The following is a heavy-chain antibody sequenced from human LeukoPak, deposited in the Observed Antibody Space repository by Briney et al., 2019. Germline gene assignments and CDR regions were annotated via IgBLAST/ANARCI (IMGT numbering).Heavy chain of an antibody. D-gene: IGHD6-13*01. CDR3: ARDPLAAAAGTRYYYYYMDV. V-gene: IGHV1-69*05. CDR1: GGTFSSYA. J-gene: IGHJ6*03. Sequence: ASVKVSCKASGGTFSSYAISWVRQAPGQGLEWMGRIIPIFGTANYAQKFQGRVTITTDESTSTAYMELRSLRSEDTAVYYCARDPLAAAAGTRYYYYYMDVWGKGTTVTVSS. CDR2: IIPIFGTA.